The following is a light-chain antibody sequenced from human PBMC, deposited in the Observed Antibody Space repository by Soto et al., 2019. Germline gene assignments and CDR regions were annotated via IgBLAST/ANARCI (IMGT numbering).Light chain of an antibody. Sequence: QSVLTQPPSVSGAPGQRVTISCTGSRSNIGAGYDVHWYQQLPGTAPKLLIYGTSNRPSGVPDRFSGSKSGTSASLAITGLQAEDEADYYCSSYTTNITPVVFGGGTKLTVL. J-gene: IGLJ2*01. CDR1: RSNIGAGYD. V-gene: IGLV1-40*01. CDR2: GTS. CDR3: SSYTTNITPVV.